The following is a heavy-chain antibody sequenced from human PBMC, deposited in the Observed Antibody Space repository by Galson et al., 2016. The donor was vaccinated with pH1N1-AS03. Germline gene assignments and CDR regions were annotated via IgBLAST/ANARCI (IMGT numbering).Heavy chain of an antibody. CDR1: GASVSSGGDY. Sequence: TLSLPCIVSGASVSSGGDYWSWIRQPAGTGLEWIGRINNRGNTKYNPSLESRVVMSADTSRNQFSLRLSAVTAADTAVYYCTRGKEKGRVIVPTVLFYFDSWGQGNLVTGAS. CDR2: INNRGNT. V-gene: IGHV4-61*02. CDR3: TRGKEKGRVIVPTVLFYFDS. D-gene: IGHD2-21*01. J-gene: IGHJ5*01.